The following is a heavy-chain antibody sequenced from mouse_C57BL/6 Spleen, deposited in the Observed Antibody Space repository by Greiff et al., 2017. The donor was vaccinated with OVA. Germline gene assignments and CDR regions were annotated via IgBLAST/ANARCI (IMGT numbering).Heavy chain of an antibody. CDR3: ASFYDGYYGYAMDY. V-gene: IGHV2-2*01. J-gene: IGHJ4*01. D-gene: IGHD2-3*01. Sequence: VQLQQSGPGLVQPSQSLSITCTVSGFSLTSYGVHWVRQSPGKGLEWLGVIWSGGSTDYNAAFISRLSISKDNSKSQVFFKMNSLQADDTAIYYCASFYDGYYGYAMDYWGQGTSVTVSS. CDR2: IWSGGST. CDR1: GFSLTSYG.